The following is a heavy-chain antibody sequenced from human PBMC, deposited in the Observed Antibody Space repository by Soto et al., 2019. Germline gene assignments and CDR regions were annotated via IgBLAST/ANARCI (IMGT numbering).Heavy chain of an antibody. CDR3: SRNTTGRQGSTLDI. V-gene: IGHV3-23*01. Sequence: PGGSLRLSCAASGSTFSSSAMTWVRQAPGKGLEWVSAISGSGSVTYYTSSVRGRFTISRDNSRNTLYLQMNNLRAEDTAVYYCSRNTTGRQGSTLDIWGQGTMVIVS. D-gene: IGHD3-10*01. CDR1: GSTFSSSA. J-gene: IGHJ3*02. CDR2: ISGSGSVT.